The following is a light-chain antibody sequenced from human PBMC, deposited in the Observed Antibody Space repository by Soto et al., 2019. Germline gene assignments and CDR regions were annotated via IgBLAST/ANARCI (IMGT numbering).Light chain of an antibody. V-gene: IGKV1-33*01. Sequence: DIQMTQSPSSLSASVGDRVTITCQASQDITNYLNWYQQKPGKAPRLLVYDGSNVDTGVPSRFSGSGSGTHFSFTISSLHPEDIATYYCQQFDSLPITFGQGTRLEI. J-gene: IGKJ5*01. CDR1: QDITNY. CDR3: QQFDSLPIT. CDR2: DGS.